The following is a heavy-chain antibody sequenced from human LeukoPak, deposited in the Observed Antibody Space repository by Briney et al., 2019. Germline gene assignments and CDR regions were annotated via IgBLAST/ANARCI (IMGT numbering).Heavy chain of an antibody. V-gene: IGHV3-53*01. D-gene: IGHD5-12*01. CDR2: IYSGGNT. CDR1: GFTVSSNY. J-gene: IGHJ4*02. CDR3: ARVEGGYSGYNLGFGIDY. Sequence: GGSLRLSCAVSGFTVSSNYMSWVRQAQGKGLEWVSVIYSGGNTYYADSVKGRFTISRDNAKNSLYLQMNSLRDEDTAVYYCARVEGGYSGYNLGFGIDYWGQGTLVTVSS.